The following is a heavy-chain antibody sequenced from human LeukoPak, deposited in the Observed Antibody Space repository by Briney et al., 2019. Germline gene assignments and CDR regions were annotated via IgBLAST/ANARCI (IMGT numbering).Heavy chain of an antibody. V-gene: IGHV4-34*01. CDR3: ARGASAVAGTDFDY. CDR1: GGSLSGYY. D-gene: IGHD6-19*01. Sequence: SETLSLTCAVYGGSLSGYYWSWIRQPPGKGLEWIGEINHSGSTNYNPPLKSRVTISVDTSKNQFSLKLSSATAADTAVYYCARGASAVAGTDFDYWGQGTLVTVSS. CDR2: INHSGST. J-gene: IGHJ4*02.